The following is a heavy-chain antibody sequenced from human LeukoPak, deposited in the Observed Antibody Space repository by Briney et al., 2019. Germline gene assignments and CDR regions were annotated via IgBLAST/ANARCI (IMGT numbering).Heavy chain of an antibody. V-gene: IGHV3-23*01. CDR2: ICGSGGVT. CDR1: GITLSNYG. D-gene: IGHD3-10*01. Sequence: GGSLRLSCAVSGITLSNYGMSGVREAPGKGLEWVAGICGSGGVTNYADSVKGRFTISRDSAKNTLYLQMNSLRAGDTAVYFCAKRGVVIRVILVGFHKEAYYFDSWGQGALVTVSS. CDR3: AKRGVVIRVILVGFHKEAYYFDS. J-gene: IGHJ4*02.